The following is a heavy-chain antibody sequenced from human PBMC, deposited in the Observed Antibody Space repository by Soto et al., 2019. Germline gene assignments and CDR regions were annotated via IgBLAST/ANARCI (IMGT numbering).Heavy chain of an antibody. D-gene: IGHD3-9*01. J-gene: IGHJ4*02. CDR1: GYSISSGYY. Sequence: SETLSLTCAVSGYSISSGYYWGWIRQPPGKGLEWIGSIYHSGSTYYNPSLKSRVTISVDTSKDQFSLKLSSVTAADTAVYYCARVDYDILTGYYYFDYWGQGTLVTVSS. V-gene: IGHV4-38-2*01. CDR2: IYHSGST. CDR3: ARVDYDILTGYYYFDY.